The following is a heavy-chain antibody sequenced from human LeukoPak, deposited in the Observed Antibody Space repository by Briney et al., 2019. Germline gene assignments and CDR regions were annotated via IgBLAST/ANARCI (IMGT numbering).Heavy chain of an antibody. Sequence: ASVKVFCKASGYTFTSYDINWVRQATGQGLEWMGWMNPHSGNTGYAQKFQGRVTMTRNTSISTAYMDLSSLRSEDTAVYYCARGRGAVTGRGDWFDPWGQGTLVTVSS. CDR3: ARGRGAVTGRGDWFDP. CDR2: MNPHSGNT. D-gene: IGHD6-13*01. CDR1: GYTFTSYD. J-gene: IGHJ5*02. V-gene: IGHV1-8*01.